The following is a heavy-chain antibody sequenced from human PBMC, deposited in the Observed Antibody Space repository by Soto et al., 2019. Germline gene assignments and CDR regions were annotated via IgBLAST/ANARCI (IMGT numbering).Heavy chain of an antibody. Sequence: GGSLRFSCAASGLTLSNYWMHWVRQAPGKGLVWVSRITSDGSGANYADFVKGRFTISRDNAKNTLYLQMDSLRAEDTAVYYCAAVYKTWFDPWGQGTLVTVSS. CDR1: GLTLSNYW. J-gene: IGHJ5*02. CDR3: AAVYKTWFDP. CDR2: ITSDGSGA. D-gene: IGHD1-1*01. V-gene: IGHV3-74*01.